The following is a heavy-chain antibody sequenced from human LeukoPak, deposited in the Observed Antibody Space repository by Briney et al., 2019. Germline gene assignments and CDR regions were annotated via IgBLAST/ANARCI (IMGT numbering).Heavy chain of an antibody. CDR1: GFTFINYA. CDR2: IRGGGGDT. J-gene: IGHJ4*02. D-gene: IGHD1-1*01. CDR3: AKGRRSGWNVPYFDY. V-gene: IGHV3-23*01. Sequence: GGSLRLSCAASGFTFINYAMSWVRQAPGKGLEWVSGIRGGGGDTYYADSVKGRFTISRDNSNNTLYLQMHRLRAEDTAVYYCAKGRRSGWNVPYFDYWGQGTLVAVSS.